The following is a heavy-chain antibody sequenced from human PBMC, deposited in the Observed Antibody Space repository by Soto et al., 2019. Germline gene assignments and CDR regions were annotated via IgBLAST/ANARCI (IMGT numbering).Heavy chain of an antibody. CDR3: ARGAALAGKLDL. J-gene: IGHJ4*02. Sequence: EGSLRRSCEASGFTFTSDSMTWVGQAPGKGLEWVSSISSHGRDIFYADSVKGRFTISRDNAKDSLHLQMNSLTGEDSAVYYCARGAALAGKLDLWGQGTLVTVSS. CDR1: GFTFTSDS. V-gene: IGHV3-21*06. CDR2: ISSHGRDI. D-gene: IGHD6-19*01.